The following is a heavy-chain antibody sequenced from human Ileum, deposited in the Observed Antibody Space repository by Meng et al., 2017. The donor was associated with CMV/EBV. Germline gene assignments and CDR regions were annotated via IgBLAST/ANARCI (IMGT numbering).Heavy chain of an antibody. Sequence: APTRAPCPRLVKPSQPLSLHCTVLGYSIRRRNYYWSWLPQTPGNVLEWIGHIHDSGSTYYNPSLQSRVTISVETSKNQFSLKLSSVTAADTAVYYCARVWGIAVRPLDYWGQGTLVTVSS. CDR3: ARVWGIAVRPLDY. V-gene: IGHV4-30-4*01. D-gene: IGHD6-6*01. CDR2: IHDSGST. J-gene: IGHJ4*02. CDR1: GYSIRRRNYY.